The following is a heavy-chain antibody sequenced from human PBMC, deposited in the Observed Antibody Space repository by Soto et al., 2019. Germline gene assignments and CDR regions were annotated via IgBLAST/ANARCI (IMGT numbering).Heavy chain of an antibody. Sequence: EVQLVESGGDLVKPGGSLRLSCTASGFTFYNTWMSWVRQAPGQGLVWVGRVKSKTDGGATDYTAPVKGRFTISRDDSQNTLYLQMSSLQTDDTAVYYCTTDRRSGYDPQFDFWGQGTLVSVSS. CDR1: GFTFYNTW. J-gene: IGHJ4*02. D-gene: IGHD5-12*01. V-gene: IGHV3-15*01. CDR3: TTDRRSGYDPQFDF. CDR2: VKSKTDGGAT.